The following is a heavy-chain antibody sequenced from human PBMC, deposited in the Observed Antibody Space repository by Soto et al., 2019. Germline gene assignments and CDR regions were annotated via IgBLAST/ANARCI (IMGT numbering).Heavy chain of an antibody. CDR3: ASDTRAAFDI. J-gene: IGHJ3*02. CDR1: GYAFTSYG. Sequence: ASGKVFLKASGYAFTSYGVSWVRQAPGQGLEWMGWISAYNGNTNYAQKLHGRVTMTTDTSTRTAYMELRSLRSDDTAVYYCASDTRAAFDIWRQGTMVTVSS. CDR2: ISAYNGNT. V-gene: IGHV1-18*04.